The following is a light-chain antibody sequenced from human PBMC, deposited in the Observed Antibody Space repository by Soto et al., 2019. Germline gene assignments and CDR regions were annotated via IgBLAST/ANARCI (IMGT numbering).Light chain of an antibody. V-gene: IGLV2-14*01. J-gene: IGLJ1*01. Sequence: QSVLTQPASVSGSPGQSITISCTGTSSDVGCYNYVSWYQQHPAKAPKLMIYEVSNRPSGVSNRYSGSKSCNTASLTISGLQAEDEADYYCSSYPSRSTLVFGTGTKSPS. CDR2: EVS. CDR1: SSDVGCYNY. CDR3: SSYPSRSTLV.